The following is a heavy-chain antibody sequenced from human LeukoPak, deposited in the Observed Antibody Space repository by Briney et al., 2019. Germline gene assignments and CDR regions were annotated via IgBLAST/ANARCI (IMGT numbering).Heavy chain of an antibody. CDR3: ATTVVTKSSGVSYFDY. Sequence: SETLSLTCAVYGGSFSGYYWSWTRQPPGKGLEWIGEINHSGSTNYNLSLKSRVTISVDTSKNQFSLKLSSVTAADTAVYYCATTVVTKSSGVSYFDYWGQGTLVTVSS. CDR2: INHSGST. CDR1: GGSFSGYY. J-gene: IGHJ4*02. D-gene: IGHD4-23*01. V-gene: IGHV4-34*01.